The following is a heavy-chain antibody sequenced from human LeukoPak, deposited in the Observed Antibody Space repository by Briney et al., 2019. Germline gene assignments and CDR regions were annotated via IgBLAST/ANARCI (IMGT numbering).Heavy chain of an antibody. V-gene: IGHV4-34*01. D-gene: IGHD1-7*01. CDR3: ARHGMYNWNYAPSYYFDY. Sequence: PSETLSLTCAVYGGSFSGYYWSWIRQPPGKGLEWIGEINHSGSTNYNPSLKSRVTISVDTSKSQFSLKLSSVTAADTAVDYCARHGMYNWNYAPSYYFDYWGQGTLVTVSS. CDR2: INHSGST. J-gene: IGHJ4*02. CDR1: GGSFSGYY.